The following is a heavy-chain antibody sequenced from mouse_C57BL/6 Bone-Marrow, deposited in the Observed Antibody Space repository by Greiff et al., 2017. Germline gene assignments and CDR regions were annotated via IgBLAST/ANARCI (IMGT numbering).Heavy chain of an antibody. D-gene: IGHD2-1*01. Sequence: QVQLQQSGAELARPGASVKMSCKASGYTFTSYTMHWVKQRPGQGLEWIGYINPSSGYTKYNQKFKDKATLTADKYSSTAYMQLSSLTSEDSAVYYCARWAYGNYVSWFAYWGQGTLVTVSA. CDR3: ARWAYGNYVSWFAY. V-gene: IGHV1-4*01. CDR1: GYTFTSYT. CDR2: INPSSGYT. J-gene: IGHJ3*01.